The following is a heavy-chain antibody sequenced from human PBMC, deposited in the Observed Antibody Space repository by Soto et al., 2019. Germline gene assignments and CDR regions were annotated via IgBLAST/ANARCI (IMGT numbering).Heavy chain of an antibody. CDR2: ISWDGGST. J-gene: IGHJ3*02. CDR1: GYTFNGYW. V-gene: IGHV3-43*01. D-gene: IGHD2-15*01. CDR3: AKALYPVVVVAAGAFDI. Sequence: PGGSLRLSCAASGYTFNGYWMSWVQQAPGKGLEWVSLISWDGGSTYYADSVKGRFTISRDNSKNSLYLQMNSLRTEDTALYYSAKALYPVVVVAAGAFDIWGQGTMVTVSS.